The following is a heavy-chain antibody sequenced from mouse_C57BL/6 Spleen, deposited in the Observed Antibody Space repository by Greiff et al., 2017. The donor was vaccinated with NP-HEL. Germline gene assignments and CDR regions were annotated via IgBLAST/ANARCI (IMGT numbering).Heavy chain of an antibody. V-gene: IGHV1-19*01. D-gene: IGHD4-1*01. CDR3: ARKGTGTEAMDY. J-gene: IGHJ4*01. CDR2: INPYNGGT. CDR1: GYTFTDYY. Sequence: EVQLQQSGPVLVKPGASVKMSCKASGYTFTDYYMNWVKQSHGKSLEWIGVINPYNGGTSYNQKFKGKATLTVDKSSSTAYMELNSLTSEDSAVYYCARKGTGTEAMDYWGQGTSVTVSS.